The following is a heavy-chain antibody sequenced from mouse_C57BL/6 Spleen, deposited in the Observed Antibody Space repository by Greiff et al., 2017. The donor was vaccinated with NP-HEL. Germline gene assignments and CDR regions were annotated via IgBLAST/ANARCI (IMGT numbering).Heavy chain of an antibody. CDR2: IWTGGGT. V-gene: IGHV2-9-1*01. CDR1: GFSLTSYA. Sequence: VQLVESGPGLVAPSQSLSITCTVSGFSLTSYAISWVRQPPGKGLEWLGVIWTGGGTNYNSALKSRLSISKDNSKSQVFLKMNSLQTDDTARYYCARKATMVTGGYFDVWGTGTTVTVSS. J-gene: IGHJ1*03. CDR3: ARKATMVTGGYFDV. D-gene: IGHD2-2*01.